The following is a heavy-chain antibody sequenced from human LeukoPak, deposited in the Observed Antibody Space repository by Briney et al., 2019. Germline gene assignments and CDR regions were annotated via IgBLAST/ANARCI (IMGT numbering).Heavy chain of an antibody. CDR2: ISKTGKTT. Sequence: GGSLTISCAASGFTFNAYAMTWVRQAPGKGLEWVSNISKTGKTTFYTDSVKGRFTISRDNSTDTLHLQMDRLRAEDTALYFCAKDHDNTDSYYYFDSWGLGTLVTVSS. V-gene: IGHV3-23*01. CDR3: AKDHDNTDSYYYFDS. D-gene: IGHD2-21*02. J-gene: IGHJ4*02. CDR1: GFTFNAYA.